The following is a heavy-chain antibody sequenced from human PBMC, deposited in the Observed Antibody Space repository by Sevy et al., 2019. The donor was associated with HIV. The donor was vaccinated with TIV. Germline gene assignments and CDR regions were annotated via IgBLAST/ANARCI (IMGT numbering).Heavy chain of an antibody. J-gene: IGHJ4*02. CDR3: ARVTIAAAGPDDY. CDR2: ISYDGSNR. CDR1: GFTFSNYV. Sequence: GESLKISCAASGFTFSNYVMHWVRQAPGKGLEWVAVISYDGSNRYYADSVKGRFTISRDNSKNTLYLQMNSLRGEDTAMYYCARVTIAAAGPDDYWGQGTLVTVSS. V-gene: IGHV3-30-3*01. D-gene: IGHD6-13*01.